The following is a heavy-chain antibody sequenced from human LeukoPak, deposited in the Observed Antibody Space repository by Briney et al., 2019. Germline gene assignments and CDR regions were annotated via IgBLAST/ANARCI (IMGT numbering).Heavy chain of an antibody. CDR2: ISAYNGNT. CDR1: GYTFTSYG. J-gene: IGHJ6*03. V-gene: IGHV1-18*01. Sequence: ASVKVSCKASGYTFTSYGISWVRQAPGQGLEWMGWISAYNGNTNYAQKLQGRVTMTTDTSTSTAYMELRSLRSDDTAVYYCARGVAAAGKLYYYYYMDVWGKGTTVIVSS. D-gene: IGHD6-13*01. CDR3: ARGVAAAGKLYYYYYMDV.